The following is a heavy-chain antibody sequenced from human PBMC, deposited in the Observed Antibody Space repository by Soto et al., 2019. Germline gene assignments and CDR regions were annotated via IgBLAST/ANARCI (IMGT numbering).Heavy chain of an antibody. J-gene: IGHJ6*02. D-gene: IGHD3-10*01. Sequence: GGSLRLSCAASGFTFSSYGMHWVRQAPGKGLEWVAVISYDGSNKYYADSVKGRFTISRDNSKNTLYLQMNSLRAEDTAVYYCAKEGGDYYGSGSYYPQFFYYYYYGMDVWGQGTTVTVSS. CDR3: AKEGGDYYGSGSYYPQFFYYYYYGMDV. CDR1: GFTFSSYG. CDR2: ISYDGSNK. V-gene: IGHV3-30*18.